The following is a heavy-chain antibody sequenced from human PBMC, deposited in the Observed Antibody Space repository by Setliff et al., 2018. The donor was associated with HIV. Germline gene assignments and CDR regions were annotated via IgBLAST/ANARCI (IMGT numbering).Heavy chain of an antibody. CDR1: GGSLSGFY. CDR3: ARGRKKTLAVSGTRYSDF. CDR2: VTHSGST. D-gene: IGHD6-19*01. V-gene: IGHV4-34*01. J-gene: IGHJ4*02. Sequence: NPSETLSLTCAVYGGSLSGFYWTFIRQSPGKGLEWIGEVTHSGSTTYDPSLKSRITISVDTSKNQFSLKLTSVTAADMGVYYCARGRKKTLAVSGTRYSDFWGQGTLVTVSS.